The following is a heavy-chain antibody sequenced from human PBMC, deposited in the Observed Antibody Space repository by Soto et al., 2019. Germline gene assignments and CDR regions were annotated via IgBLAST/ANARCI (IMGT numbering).Heavy chain of an antibody. Sequence: PGGSLRLSCAASGFTFSSYSMNWVRQAPGKGLEWVSSISSSSSYIYYADSVKGRFTISRDNAKNSLYLQMNSLRAEDTAVYYCARELDTAMVMHYYYYGMDVWGQGTTVTVSS. V-gene: IGHV3-21*01. J-gene: IGHJ6*02. CDR1: GFTFSSYS. CDR3: ARELDTAMVMHYYYYGMDV. D-gene: IGHD5-18*01. CDR2: ISSSSSYI.